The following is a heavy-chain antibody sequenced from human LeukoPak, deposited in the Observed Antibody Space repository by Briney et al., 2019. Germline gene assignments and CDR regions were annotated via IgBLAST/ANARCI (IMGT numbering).Heavy chain of an antibody. CDR1: GFTFSSYA. J-gene: IGHJ4*02. D-gene: IGHD3-22*01. V-gene: IGHV3-30*04. CDR2: ISHDGSNK. CDR3: AKDGYDGSGAYIDY. Sequence: PGRSLRLSCAASGFTFSSYAMHWVRQAPGKGLEWVAAISHDGSNKYYADSVKGRFTISRDNSKNTLYVQMNSLRAEDTAVYHCAKDGYDGSGAYIDYWGQGTLVTVSS.